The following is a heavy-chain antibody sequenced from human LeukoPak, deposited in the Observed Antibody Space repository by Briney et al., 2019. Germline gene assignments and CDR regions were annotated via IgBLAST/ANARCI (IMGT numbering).Heavy chain of an antibody. D-gene: IGHD4-11*01. V-gene: IGHV3-20*04. CDR3: AKVASNYDFDY. Sequence: PGGSLRPSCAASGFTFDDYGMTWVRQTPGKGLEWVSGINWNGGSTGYADSVKGRFTISRDNANNSLYLQMNSLRAEDTALYYCAKVASNYDFDYWGQGTLVTVSS. J-gene: IGHJ4*02. CDR1: GFTFDDYG. CDR2: INWNGGST.